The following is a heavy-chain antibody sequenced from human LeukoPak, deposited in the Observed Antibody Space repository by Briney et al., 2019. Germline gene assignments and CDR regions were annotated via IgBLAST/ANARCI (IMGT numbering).Heavy chain of an antibody. CDR1: GFTFSGYA. J-gene: IGHJ3*02. V-gene: IGHV3-23*01. D-gene: IGHD3-22*01. CDR2: ISGSGGST. CDR3: AKDREYYYDSSGYYYGI. Sequence: GGSLRLSCAASGFTFSGYAMSWVRQAPGKGLEWVSAISGSGGSTYYADSVKGRFTISRDNSKNTLYLQMNSLRAEDTAVYHCAKDREYYYDSSGYYYGIWGQGTMVTVSS.